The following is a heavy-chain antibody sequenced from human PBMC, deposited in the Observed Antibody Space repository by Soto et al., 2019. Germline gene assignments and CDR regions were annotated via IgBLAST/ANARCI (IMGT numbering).Heavy chain of an antibody. CDR2: ISAYNGNT. CDR1: GYTFTSYG. D-gene: IGHD5-12*01. Sequence: ASVKVSCKASGYTFTSYGISWVRQAPGQGLEWMGWISAYNGNTNYAQKIQGRVTITTDTSTSTANMKLRSLRSDDTAVYYCARVLNIAGYAFDIWGQGTMVTVSS. CDR3: ARVLNIAGYAFDI. J-gene: IGHJ3*02. V-gene: IGHV1-18*01.